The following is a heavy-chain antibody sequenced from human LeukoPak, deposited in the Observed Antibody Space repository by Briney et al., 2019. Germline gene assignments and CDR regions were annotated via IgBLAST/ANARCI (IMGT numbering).Heavy chain of an antibody. CDR3: AREGRYYDSSGDQACFDY. D-gene: IGHD3-22*01. Sequence: PSETLSLTCTVSGGSISSYYWSWIRQPPGKGLEWIGYIYYSGSTNYNPSLKSRVTISVDTSKNQFSLKLSSVTAADTAVYYCAREGRYYDSSGDQACFDYWGQGTLVTVSS. CDR1: GGSISSYY. CDR2: IYYSGST. J-gene: IGHJ4*02. V-gene: IGHV4-59*12.